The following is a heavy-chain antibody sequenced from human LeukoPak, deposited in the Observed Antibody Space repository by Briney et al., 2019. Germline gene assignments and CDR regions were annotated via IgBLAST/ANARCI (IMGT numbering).Heavy chain of an antibody. CDR2: ISPDGTSK. Sequence: GGSLRLSCVASKFIFIDSPMHWVRQPPGKGLQWVAVISPDGTSKYYADSVKGRFTISRDNSKDTLFLQMESLRIEDTAVYYCARDPPSPEPWGQGTLVTVSS. J-gene: IGHJ5*02. V-gene: IGHV3-30-3*01. CDR1: KFIFIDSP. CDR3: ARDPPSPEP.